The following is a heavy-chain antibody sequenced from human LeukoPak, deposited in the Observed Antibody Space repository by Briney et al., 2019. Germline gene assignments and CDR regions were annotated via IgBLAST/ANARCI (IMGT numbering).Heavy chain of an antibody. CDR3: ARDPPRGKGPSDAFDI. J-gene: IGHJ3*02. D-gene: IGHD4-23*01. CDR1: GFTFSSYS. V-gene: IGHV3-21*01. CDR2: ISSSSSYI. Sequence: GGSLRLSCAASGFTFSSYSMNWVRQAPGKGLEWVSSISSSSSYIYYADSVKGRFTISRDNAKNSLYLQMNSLRAEDTAVYYCARDPPRGKGPSDAFDIWGQGTMVTVSS.